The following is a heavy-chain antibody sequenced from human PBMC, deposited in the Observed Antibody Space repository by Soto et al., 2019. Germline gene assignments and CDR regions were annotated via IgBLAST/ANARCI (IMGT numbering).Heavy chain of an antibody. CDR3: AKVLYGANSAYFDY. CDR2: ISVSGDSR. Sequence: EVQLLESGGGLVQPGGSLRLSCAASGFTFIKYAMSWVRQAPGKGLECVSGISVSGDSRYYADSVKGRFTISRDNSKNTLYLQINSPRAEDTAVYYCAKVLYGANSAYFDYWGQGTLVTVSS. V-gene: IGHV3-23*01. J-gene: IGHJ4*02. CDR1: GFTFIKYA. D-gene: IGHD4-17*01.